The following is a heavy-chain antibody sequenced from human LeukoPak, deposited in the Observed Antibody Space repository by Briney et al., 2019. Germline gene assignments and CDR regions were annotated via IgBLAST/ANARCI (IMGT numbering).Heavy chain of an antibody. D-gene: IGHD6-13*01. J-gene: IGHJ4*02. CDR2: IYYSGNT. Sequence: SETLSLTCTVSGGSITSSYYWSWIRQPPGKGLEWIGYIYYSGNTYHNPSLKSRVTISVDTSKNQFSLKLSSVTAADTAVYYCARGGGYSSSWSYWGQGTLVTVSS. CDR1: GGSITSSYY. V-gene: IGHV4-59*01. CDR3: ARGGGYSSSWSY.